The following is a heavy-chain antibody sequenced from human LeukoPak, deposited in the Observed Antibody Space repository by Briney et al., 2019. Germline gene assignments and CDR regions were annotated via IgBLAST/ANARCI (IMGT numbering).Heavy chain of an antibody. CDR1: GYTFTGYY. V-gene: IGHV1-2*04. CDR2: INPNSGGT. D-gene: IGHD3-10*01. CDR3: ARCYGSGSYLDY. Sequence: GASVKVSCKASGYTFTGYYMHWVRQAPGQGLEWMGWINPNSGGTNYAQKFQGWVTMTRDTSISTAYMKLSRLRSDDTAVYYCARCYGSGSYLDYWGQGTLVTVSS. J-gene: IGHJ4*02.